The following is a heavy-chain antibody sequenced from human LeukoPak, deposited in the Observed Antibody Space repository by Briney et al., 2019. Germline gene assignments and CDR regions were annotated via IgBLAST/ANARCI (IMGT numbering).Heavy chain of an antibody. CDR2: IYNVGNT. CDR3: VKMGYFSTWSTTFDY. D-gene: IGHD2-15*01. CDR1: GFTVSSNY. J-gene: IGHJ4*02. V-gene: IGHV3-66*01. Sequence: PGGSLRLSCAASGFTVSSNYMSWVRQAPGKGLEWVSTIYNVGNTYYAGSVKGRFTISRDNSKNTLYLQMNSLSAEDTSLYYCVKMGYFSTWSTTFDYWGQGTLVTVSS.